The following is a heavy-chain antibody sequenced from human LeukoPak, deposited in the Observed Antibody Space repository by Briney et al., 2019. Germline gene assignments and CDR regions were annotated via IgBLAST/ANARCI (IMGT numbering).Heavy chain of an antibody. Sequence: SETLSLTCSVSGGSIRSYYWSWIRQPPGKGLEWIGYIYYSATTKYNPTLNSRVSVSLDTSRNQFSLKLTSVTAADTAVYYCACYSALGGWGAFDYWGQGALVTVSS. J-gene: IGHJ4*02. CDR2: IYYSATT. CDR1: GGSIRSYY. D-gene: IGHD4-11*01. CDR3: ACYSALGGWGAFDY. V-gene: IGHV4-59*08.